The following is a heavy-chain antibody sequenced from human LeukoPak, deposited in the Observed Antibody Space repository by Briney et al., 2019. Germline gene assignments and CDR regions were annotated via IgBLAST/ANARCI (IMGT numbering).Heavy chain of an antibody. CDR2: ISSSGSTI. D-gene: IGHD3-10*01. Sequence: PGGSLRLSCAASGFTFSSYEMNWVRQAPGKGLEWVSYISSSGSTIYYADSVKGRFTISRDNAKNSLYLQMNSLRAEDTAVYYCARIPFTMVRGVPSVFFDYWGQGTLVTVSS. CDR3: ARIPFTMVRGVPSVFFDY. V-gene: IGHV3-48*03. J-gene: IGHJ4*02. CDR1: GFTFSSYE.